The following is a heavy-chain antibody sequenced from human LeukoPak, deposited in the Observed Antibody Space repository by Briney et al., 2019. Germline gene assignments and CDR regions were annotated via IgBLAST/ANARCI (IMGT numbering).Heavy chain of an antibody. CDR2: ISKDGRSM. CDR3: ARVRGSYSSDY. J-gene: IGHJ4*02. Sequence: PGGSLRLSCAASGFTFSDYYMSWIRQAPGKGLEWVSFISKDGRSMAYADSVKGRFTISRDNAKNSLYLQMNILTADDTAVYFCARVRGSYSSDYWGQGTLVTVSS. D-gene: IGHD5-12*01. CDR1: GFTFSDYY. V-gene: IGHV3-11*01.